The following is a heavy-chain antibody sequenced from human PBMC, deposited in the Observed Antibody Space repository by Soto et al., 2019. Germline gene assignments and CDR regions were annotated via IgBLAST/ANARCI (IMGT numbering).Heavy chain of an antibody. CDR1: GYSFTSYW. J-gene: IGHJ3*02. CDR2: IYPGGSDT. D-gene: IGHD2-15*01. V-gene: IGHV5-51*01. CDR3: ARRCSGGSCYDRKDAFDI. Sequence: EVQLVQSGAEVKKPGESLKISCKGSGYSFTSYWIGWVRQMPGKGLEWMGIIYPGGSDTRYSPSFQGQVTISADKSISTAYLQWSSLKASDTAMYYCARRCSGGSCYDRKDAFDIWGQGTMVTVSS.